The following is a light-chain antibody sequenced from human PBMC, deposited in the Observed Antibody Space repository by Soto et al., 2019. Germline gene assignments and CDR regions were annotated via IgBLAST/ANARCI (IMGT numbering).Light chain of an antibody. J-gene: IGKJ2*01. CDR3: QQYNNWPSYT. CDR1: QTVLYSYNKKDC. Sequence: DIVMTQSPDSLAVSLGERATINCKSNQTVLYSYNKKDCISWYQQRPGQSPKVLISWASTRESGVPDRFTGGGSGTHFTLTISNLQAEDVAVYYCQQYNNWPSYTFGQGTKLEIK. CDR2: WAS. V-gene: IGKV4-1*01.